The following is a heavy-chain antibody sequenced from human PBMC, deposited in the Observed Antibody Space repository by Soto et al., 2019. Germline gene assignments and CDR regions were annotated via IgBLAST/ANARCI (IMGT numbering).Heavy chain of an antibody. Sequence: GASVKVSCKASGGTFSSYAISWVRQAPGQGLEWMGGIIPIFGTANYAQKFQGRVTITADESTSTAYMELSSLRSEDTAVYYCARTYSKNTPLFRLLEWRPDGMDVWGQGTTVTVSS. CDR1: GGTFSSYA. V-gene: IGHV1-69*13. CDR2: IIPIFGTA. J-gene: IGHJ6*02. CDR3: ARTYSKNTPLFRLLEWRPDGMDV. D-gene: IGHD3-3*01.